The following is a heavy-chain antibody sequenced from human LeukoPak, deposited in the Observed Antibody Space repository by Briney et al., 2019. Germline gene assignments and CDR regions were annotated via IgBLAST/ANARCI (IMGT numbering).Heavy chain of an antibody. CDR3: ARDLSYDSSGWGGSAFDI. CDR2: IYTSGST. Sequence: SETLSLTCTVSGGSISSYYWSWIRQSAGKGLEWIGRIYTSGSTNYNPSLKSRVTMSVDTSKNQFSLKLSSVTAADTAVYYCARDLSYDSSGWGGSAFDIWGQGTMVTVSS. V-gene: IGHV4-4*07. CDR1: GGSISSYY. J-gene: IGHJ3*02. D-gene: IGHD3-22*01.